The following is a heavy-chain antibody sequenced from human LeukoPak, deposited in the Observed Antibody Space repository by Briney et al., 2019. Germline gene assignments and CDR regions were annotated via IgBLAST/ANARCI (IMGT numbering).Heavy chain of an antibody. V-gene: IGHV1-69*16. J-gene: IGHJ4*02. CDR1: GDTFSSYT. CDR3: ARGGGEYSSSSPFDY. Sequence: SVKVSCKASGDTFSSYTINWVRQAPGQGLEWVGGIIPILGTANYAQKFQGRVTITADESTSTAYVALSSLRSEDTAVYYCARGGGEYSSSSPFDYWGQGTLVTVSS. CDR2: IIPILGTA. D-gene: IGHD6-6*01.